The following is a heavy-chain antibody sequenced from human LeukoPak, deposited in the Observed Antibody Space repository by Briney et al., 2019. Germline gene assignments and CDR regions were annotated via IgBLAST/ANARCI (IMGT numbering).Heavy chain of an antibody. J-gene: IGHJ4*02. Sequence: PGGSLRLSCAASGFIVSSNYMSWVRQAPGKGLEWVSFIYSGGSTYYADSVKGRFTISRDNSKNTLYLHMNSLRAEDTAVYYCARAVSGYRQSDYWGQGTLVTVSS. CDR3: ARAVSGYRQSDY. V-gene: IGHV3-53*01. CDR2: IYSGGST. CDR1: GFIVSSNY. D-gene: IGHD5-12*01.